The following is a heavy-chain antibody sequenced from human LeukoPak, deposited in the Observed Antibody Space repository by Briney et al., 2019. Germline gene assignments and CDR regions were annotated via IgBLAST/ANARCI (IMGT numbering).Heavy chain of an antibody. V-gene: IGHV4-59*01. CDR3: ARASPAIAAAATNYFDH. D-gene: IGHD6-13*01. CDR1: GGSISSYS. J-gene: IGHJ4*02. CDR2: IYYSGST. Sequence: SETLSLTCTVSGGSISSYSWSWIRQPPGKGLEWIGYIYYSGSTNYNPSLKSRVTMSVDTSKNQFSLKLSSVTAADTAVYYCARASPAIAAAATNYFDHWGQGTLVTVSS.